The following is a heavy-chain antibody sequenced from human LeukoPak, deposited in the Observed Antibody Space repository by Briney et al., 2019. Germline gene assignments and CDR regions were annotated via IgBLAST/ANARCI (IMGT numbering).Heavy chain of an antibody. CDR2: ISDDGNNK. CDR1: GFTFSSYA. J-gene: IGHJ3*02. CDR3: ASVDDLDAFAM. D-gene: IGHD5-12*01. V-gene: IGHV3-30*04. Sequence: GRSLRLSCAASGFTFSSYAMHWVRQAPGKELEWVAVISDDGNNKYYADSVKGRFTISRDNSKNTLYLQMNSLRGEDTAVYYCASVDDLDAFAMWGQGTIVTVSS.